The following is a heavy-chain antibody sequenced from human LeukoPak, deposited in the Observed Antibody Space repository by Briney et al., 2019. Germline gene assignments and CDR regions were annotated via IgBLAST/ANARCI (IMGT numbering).Heavy chain of an antibody. CDR2: IYYTGNT. V-gene: IGHV4-59*01. CDR1: GGSINNYY. J-gene: IGHJ6*03. CDR3: TRGSIAYYYMDV. Sequence: SETLSLTCTVSGGSINNYYWNWIRQPPGKGLEWIGYIYYTGNTNYNPSLKSRVTISVDTSKNQFSLKLSSVTAADTAVYYCTRGSIAYYYMDVWGKGTTVTISS. D-gene: IGHD3-22*01.